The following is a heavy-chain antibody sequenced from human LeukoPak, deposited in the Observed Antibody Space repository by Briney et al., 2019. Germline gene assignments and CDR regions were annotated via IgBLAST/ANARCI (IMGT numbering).Heavy chain of an antibody. CDR3: AKVGDGSGWYYFDY. D-gene: IGHD6-19*01. V-gene: IGHV3-33*06. CDR1: GFTFSSYG. CDR2: IWYDGSNK. J-gene: IGHJ4*02. Sequence: QTGGSLRLSCAASGFTFSSYGMHWVRQAPGKGLEWVAVIWYDGSNKYYADSVKGRFTISRDNSKNTLYLQMNSLRAEDTAVYYCAKVGDGSGWYYFDYWGQGTLVTVSS.